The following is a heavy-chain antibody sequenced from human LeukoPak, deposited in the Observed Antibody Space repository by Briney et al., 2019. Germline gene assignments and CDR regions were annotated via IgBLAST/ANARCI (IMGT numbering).Heavy chain of an antibody. CDR1: GYSISSAYY. D-gene: IGHD6-13*01. V-gene: IGHV4-38-2*02. Sequence: SETLSLTCTVSGYSISSAYYWGWIRQPPGKGLEWIGSIYHSGSTYYNPSLKSRVTISVDTSKNQFSLKLSSVTAADTAVYYCARAGSWALGDYYYMDVWGKGTTVTVSS. CDR3: ARAGSWALGDYYYMDV. CDR2: IYHSGST. J-gene: IGHJ6*03.